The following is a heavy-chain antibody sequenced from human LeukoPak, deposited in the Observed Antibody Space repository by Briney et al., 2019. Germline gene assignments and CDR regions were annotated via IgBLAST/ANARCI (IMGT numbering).Heavy chain of an antibody. Sequence: GGSLRLSCTASGFTFGDYAISWVRQAPGKGLEWVSVIYSGGSTYYADSVKGRFTISRDNSKNTLYLQMNSLRAEDTAVYYCARGGPAAGRFDYWGQGTLVTVSS. CDR1: GFTFGDYA. CDR2: IYSGGST. V-gene: IGHV3-66*01. J-gene: IGHJ4*02. D-gene: IGHD6-13*01. CDR3: ARGGPAAGRFDY.